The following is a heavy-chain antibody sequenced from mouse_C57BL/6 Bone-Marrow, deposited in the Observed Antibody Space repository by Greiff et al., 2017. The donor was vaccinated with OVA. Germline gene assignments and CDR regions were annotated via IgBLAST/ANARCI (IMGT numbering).Heavy chain of an antibody. V-gene: IGHV1-18*01. Sequence: EVQLQQSGPELVKPGASVKIPCKASGYTFTDYNMDWVKQSHGKSLEWIGDINPNNGGTIYNQKFKGKATLTVDKSSSTAYMELRSLTSEDTAVYYCARRRRGSSSLYAMDYWGQGTSVTVSS. CDR1: GYTFTDYN. CDR2: INPNNGGT. J-gene: IGHJ4*01. CDR3: ARRRRGSSSLYAMDY. D-gene: IGHD1-1*01.